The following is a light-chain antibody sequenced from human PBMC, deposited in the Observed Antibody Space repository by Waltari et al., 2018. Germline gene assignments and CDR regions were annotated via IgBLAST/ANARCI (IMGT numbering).Light chain of an antibody. CDR1: QSIGRW. J-gene: IGKJ1*01. CDR3: QQYNDYLGT. Sequence: DIQMTQSPSSLSASVGDTVTITCRASQSIGRWLAWYQQKPGKAPRLLIFEASNLETGVPSRFSGSGSGTEFTLTISSLQPDDFATYFCQQYNDYLGTFGQGTRVDIK. CDR2: EAS. V-gene: IGKV1-5*03.